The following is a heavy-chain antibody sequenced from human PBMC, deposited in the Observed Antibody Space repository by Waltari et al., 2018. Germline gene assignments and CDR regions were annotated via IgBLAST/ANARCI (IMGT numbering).Heavy chain of an antibody. CDR2: INSDGSDT. J-gene: IGHJ5*02. V-gene: IGHV3-74*01. CDR1: GFTFNTFW. Sequence: DVQLVESGGGLAQPGESLRLSCAASGFTFNTFWMHWVREVPGKGLVWVSRINSDGSDTAYADSVKGRFIISRDNAKNTVSLQMNRLRAEDTGIYYCVRNMDDSPGGPWGQGTLVTVSS. D-gene: IGHD3-3*01. CDR3: VRNMDDSPGGP.